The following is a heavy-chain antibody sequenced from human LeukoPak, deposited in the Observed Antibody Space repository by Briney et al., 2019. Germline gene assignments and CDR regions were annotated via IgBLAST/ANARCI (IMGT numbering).Heavy chain of an antibody. D-gene: IGHD1-1*01. Sequence: GGSPRLSCAASGFTFSSYGMHWVRQAPGKGLEWVAVISYDGSNKYYADSVKGRFTISRGNSKNTLYLQMNSLRAEDTAVYYCAKAQGLERRFYYYGMDVWGQGTTVTVSS. J-gene: IGHJ6*02. V-gene: IGHV3-30*18. CDR1: GFTFSSYG. CDR2: ISYDGSNK. CDR3: AKAQGLERRFYYYGMDV.